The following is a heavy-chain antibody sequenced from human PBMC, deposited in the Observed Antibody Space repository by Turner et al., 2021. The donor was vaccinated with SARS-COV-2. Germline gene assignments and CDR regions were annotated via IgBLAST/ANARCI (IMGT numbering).Heavy chain of an antibody. V-gene: IGHV2-70*04. CDR2: INWDDDK. CDR3: ARTTWYSSGCFDY. J-gene: IGHJ4*02. CDR1: GFSLSTSGMR. D-gene: IGHD6-19*01. Sequence: QVTLKESGSALVKPTQTLTLTCTFSGFSLSTSGMRVSWIRQPPGKALEWLARINWDDDKFYSTSLKTRLTISKDTSKNQVVLTMTNMDPVDTATYYCARTTWYSSGCFDYWGQGTLVTVSS.